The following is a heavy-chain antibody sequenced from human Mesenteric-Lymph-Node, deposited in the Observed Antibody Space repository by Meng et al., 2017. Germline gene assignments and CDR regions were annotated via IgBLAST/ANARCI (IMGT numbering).Heavy chain of an antibody. J-gene: IGHJ6*02. V-gene: IGHV1-69*13. CDR2: IIPIFGTA. CDR1: GGTFSSYA. D-gene: IGHD2-15*01. CDR3: ARDLRRRRYCSGGSCPFYYYYGMDV. Sequence: SVKVSCKASGGTFSSYAISWVRQAPGQGLEWMGGIIPIFGTANYAQKFQGRVTITADESTSTAYMELSSLRSEDTAVYYCARDLRRRRYCSGGSCPFYYYYGMDVWGQGTTVTVSS.